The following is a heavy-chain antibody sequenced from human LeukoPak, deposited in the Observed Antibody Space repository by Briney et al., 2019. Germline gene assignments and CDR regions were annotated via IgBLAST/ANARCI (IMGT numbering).Heavy chain of an antibody. J-gene: IGHJ3*02. D-gene: IGHD3-10*01. CDR1: GYSISSGYY. CDR3: AGSRGDQRAFDI. CDR2: IYHSGST. Sequence: SETLSLTCTVSGYSISSGYYWGWIRQPPGKGLEWIGSIYHSGSTYYNPSLKSRVTISVDTSKNQFSLKLSSVTAADTAVYYCAGSRGDQRAFDIWGQGTMVTVSS. V-gene: IGHV4-38-2*02.